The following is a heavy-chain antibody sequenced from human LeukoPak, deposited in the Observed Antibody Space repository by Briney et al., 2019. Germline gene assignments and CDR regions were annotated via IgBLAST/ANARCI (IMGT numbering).Heavy chain of an antibody. CDR2: IKQDGSEK. D-gene: IGHD3-22*01. CDR3: ARGKPSYYYDSSAYFYNGAFDI. J-gene: IGHJ3*02. V-gene: IGHV3-7*01. CDR1: GFTFSSYW. Sequence: GGSLRLSCAASGFTFSSYWMSWVRKAPGKGLEWVSNIKQDGSEKYYVDSGKGRLTISRDNAKHSLYLQMNSLRADDTAVYYCARGKPSYYYDSSAYFYNGAFDIWGQGTMVTVSS.